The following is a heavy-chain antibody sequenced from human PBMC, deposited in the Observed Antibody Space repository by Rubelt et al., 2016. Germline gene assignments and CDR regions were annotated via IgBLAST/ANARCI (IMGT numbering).Heavy chain of an antibody. CDR2: IYFGGTT. Sequence: VRLQESGPELVKPSETLSLTCDVSDTPINRGYYWGWIRQPPGKGLEWIGSIYFGGTTYYNPSLNSRVTISLATPNNQFSRRLSSVTAAETAVYCCARASHTATGTPSDWVDPWGQGILVTVS. CDR3: ARASHTATGTPSDWVDP. CDR1: DTPINRGYY. V-gene: IGHV4-38-2*01. J-gene: IGHJ5*02. D-gene: IGHD1-1*01.